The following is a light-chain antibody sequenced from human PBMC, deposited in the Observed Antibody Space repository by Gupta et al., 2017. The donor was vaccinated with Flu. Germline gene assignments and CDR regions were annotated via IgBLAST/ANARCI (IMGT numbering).Light chain of an antibody. V-gene: IGLV8-61*01. CDR1: SGSVSTSYY. Sequence: HTVVPQEPSFSVSPGGTVTLTCGLSSGSVSTSYYPSWYQQTPGQAPRTLIYSTNTRPSGVPDRFSGSILGNKAALTITGAQADDESDYCCVLYMGSGSWVFGGGTKLTVL. J-gene: IGLJ3*02. CDR3: VLYMGSGSWV. CDR2: STN.